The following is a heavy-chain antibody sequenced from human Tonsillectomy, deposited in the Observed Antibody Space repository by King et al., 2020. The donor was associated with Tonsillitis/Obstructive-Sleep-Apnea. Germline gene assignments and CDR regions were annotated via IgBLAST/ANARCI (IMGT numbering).Heavy chain of an antibody. J-gene: IGHJ4*02. Sequence: VQLVESGGGLVQPGGSLRLSCAASGFTFSSYAMSWVRQAPGKGLEWVSVISDSGGSTYYADSVKGRFAISRDNSKNTLYLQMNSLSAADTAVYYCAKLYGGNSGSHFDYWGQGPLVTVSS. CDR2: ISDSGGST. D-gene: IGHD4-23*01. V-gene: IGHV3-23*04. CDR3: AKLYGGNSGSHFDY. CDR1: GFTFSSYA.